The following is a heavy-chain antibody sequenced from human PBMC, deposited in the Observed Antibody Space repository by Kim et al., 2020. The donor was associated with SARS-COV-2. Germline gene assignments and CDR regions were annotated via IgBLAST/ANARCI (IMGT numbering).Heavy chain of an antibody. J-gene: IGHJ1*01. Sequence: ASVKVSCKASGYTFTSYAMHWVRQAPGQRLEWMGWINAGNGNTKYSQKFQGRVTITRDTSASTAYMELSSLRSEDTALYYCARPEGRFGELLPLYFQHWGQGTLVTVSS. CDR3: ARPEGRFGELLPLYFQH. D-gene: IGHD3-10*01. V-gene: IGHV1-3*01. CDR2: INAGNGNT. CDR1: GYTFTSYA.